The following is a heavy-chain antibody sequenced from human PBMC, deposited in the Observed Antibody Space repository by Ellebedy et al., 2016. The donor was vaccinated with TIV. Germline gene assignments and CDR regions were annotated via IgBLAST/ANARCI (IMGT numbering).Heavy chain of an antibody. CDR1: GFTFSIAG. Sequence: GESLKISXAASGFTFSIAGMTWVRQAPGKGLEWVATIDFSGTGTYYADSVEGRFIISRDNTKNSLFLQMNSLGVEDTAVYYCARDGSEWSRDYWGQGTLVTVSS. V-gene: IGHV3-21*06. CDR2: IDFSGTGT. CDR3: ARDGSEWSRDY. D-gene: IGHD3-3*01. J-gene: IGHJ4*02.